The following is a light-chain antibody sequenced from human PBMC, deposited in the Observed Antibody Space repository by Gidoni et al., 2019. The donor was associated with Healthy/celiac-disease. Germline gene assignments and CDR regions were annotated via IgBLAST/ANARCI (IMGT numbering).Light chain of an antibody. CDR2: DAS. J-gene: IGKJ2*01. V-gene: IGKV3-11*01. CDR1: QSLSSD. Sequence: ELVFTQSPATLSLSPGERATLSCSASQSLSSDLAWYQQKPGQAPRLLIYDASNRATGLPARFSGSGSGTDFTLTISSIETEDFAVYYGQQRSNLYTFGQGTKLEIK. CDR3: QQRSNLYT.